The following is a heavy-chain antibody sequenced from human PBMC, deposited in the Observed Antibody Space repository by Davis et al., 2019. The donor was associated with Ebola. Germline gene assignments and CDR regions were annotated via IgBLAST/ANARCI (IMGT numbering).Heavy chain of an antibody. Sequence: GESLKISCAASGFTFSSYDIHWVRQATGKGLEWVSAIGTAGDTYYAGSVKGRFTISRENGKNSLYLKMNSLRAGDTAVYYCARGDGSGSYLAYWGQGTLVTVSS. CDR3: ARGDGSGSYLAY. CDR2: IGTAGDT. D-gene: IGHD3-10*01. J-gene: IGHJ4*02. V-gene: IGHV3-13*01. CDR1: GFTFSSYD.